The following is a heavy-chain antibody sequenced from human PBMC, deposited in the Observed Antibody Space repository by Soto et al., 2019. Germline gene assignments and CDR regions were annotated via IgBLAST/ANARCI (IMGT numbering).Heavy chain of an antibody. J-gene: IGHJ4*02. CDR2: INHSGST. CDR1: GGTFSSYY. V-gene: IGHV4-59*01. Sequence: SETLSLTCAVYGGTFSSYYWSWIRQPPGKGLEWIGYINHSGSTNYNPSLKSRVTISVDTSKNQFSLKLSSVTAADTAVYYCARDYGDYVFDYWGQGTLVTVSS. D-gene: IGHD4-17*01. CDR3: ARDYGDYVFDY.